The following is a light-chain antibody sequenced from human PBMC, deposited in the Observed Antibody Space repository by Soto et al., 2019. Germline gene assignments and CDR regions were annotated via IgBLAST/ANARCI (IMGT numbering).Light chain of an antibody. J-gene: IGKJ4*01. CDR3: QHYGSSPPLT. CDR1: QSISSNF. V-gene: IGKV3-20*01. CDR2: GAS. Sequence: EFVLTQSPGTLSLSPGERATLSCRASQSISSNFLAWYQQKPGQAPRLLIYGASSRATGIPDRYSGGGSGTDFTLTISRLEPEDFAVHYCQHYGSSPPLTFGGGTKVEIK.